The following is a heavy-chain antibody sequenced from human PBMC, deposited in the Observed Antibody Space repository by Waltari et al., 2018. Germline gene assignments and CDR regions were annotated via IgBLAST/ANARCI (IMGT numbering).Heavy chain of an antibody. CDR1: GYTFTTYA. CDR3: ARAITIFGVATPPGY. D-gene: IGHD3-3*01. Sequence: QVQLVQSGAAVKKPGASAKVSCKASGYTFTTYAMHWLRQAHGQRLEWMGWINAGNGNTKYSQKFQGRGTSTRDTSASTAYMELSSLRSEDTAVYYCARAITIFGVATPPGYWGQGTLVTVSS. CDR2: INAGNGNT. V-gene: IGHV1-3*01. J-gene: IGHJ4*02.